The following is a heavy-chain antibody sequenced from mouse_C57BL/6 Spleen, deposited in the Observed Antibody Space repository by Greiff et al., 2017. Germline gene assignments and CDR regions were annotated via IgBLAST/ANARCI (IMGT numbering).Heavy chain of an antibody. Sequence: QVQLKESGPGLVQPSQSLSITCTVSGFSLTSYGVHWVRQSPGKGLEWLGVIWSGGSTDYNAAFISRLSISKDNSKSQVFFKMNSLQADDTAIYYCARRGVYDYDEGFAYWGQGTLVTVSA. J-gene: IGHJ3*01. CDR1: GFSLTSYG. D-gene: IGHD2-4*01. CDR3: ARRGVYDYDEGFAY. CDR2: IWSGGST. V-gene: IGHV2-2*01.